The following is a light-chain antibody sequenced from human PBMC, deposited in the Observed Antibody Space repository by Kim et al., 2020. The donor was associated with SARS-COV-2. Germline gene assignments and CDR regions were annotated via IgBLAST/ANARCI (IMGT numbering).Light chain of an antibody. Sequence: QSALTQPASVSGSPGQSITISCTGTSSDVGGHNTVSWYQQHPGKVPKVIIYNVNKRPSGVSNRISGSKSGNTVSLTISGLQAEDEADYYCSSYTLSQTYVFGTGTKVTVL. J-gene: IGLJ1*01. CDR3: SSYTLSQTYV. V-gene: IGLV2-14*01. CDR1: SSDVGGHNT. CDR2: NVN.